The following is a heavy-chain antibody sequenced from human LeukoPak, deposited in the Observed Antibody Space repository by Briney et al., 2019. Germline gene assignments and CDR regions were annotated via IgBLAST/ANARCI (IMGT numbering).Heavy chain of an antibody. CDR1: GGSFSSGGYY. CDR3: ARIGVGATTRAPLDY. D-gene: IGHD1-26*01. J-gene: IGHJ4*02. Sequence: SQTLSLTCTVSGGSFSSGGYYWSWIRQHPGKGLEWIGYIYYSGRTYYNPSLKSRVTISVDTSKNQFSLKLSSVTAADTAVYYCARIGVGATTRAPLDYWGQGTLVTVSS. CDR2: IYYSGRT. V-gene: IGHV4-31*03.